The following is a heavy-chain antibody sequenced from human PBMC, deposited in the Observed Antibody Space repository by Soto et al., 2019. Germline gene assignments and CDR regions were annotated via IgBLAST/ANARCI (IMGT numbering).Heavy chain of an antibody. Sequence: SETLSLTCTVSGGSISSYYCSWIRQPAGKGLEWIGRIYTSGSTNYNPSLKSRVTMSVDTSKNQFSLKLSSVTAADTAVYYCARAGYSYGLGYFDYWGQGTLVTVSS. V-gene: IGHV4-4*07. CDR2: IYTSGST. J-gene: IGHJ4*02. CDR3: ARAGYSYGLGYFDY. D-gene: IGHD5-18*01. CDR1: GGSISSYY.